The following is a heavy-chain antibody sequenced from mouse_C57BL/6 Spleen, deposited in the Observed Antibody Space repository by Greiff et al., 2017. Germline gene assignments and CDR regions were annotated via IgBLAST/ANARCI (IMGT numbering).Heavy chain of an antibody. V-gene: IGHV5-4*01. J-gene: IGHJ2*01. Sequence: EVHLVESGGGLVKPGGSLKLSCAASGFTFSSYAMSWVRQTPEKRLEWVATISDGGSYTYYPDNVKGRFTISRDNAKNNLYLQMSHLKSEDTAMYYCARDRYYGSSPFDFWGQGTTLTVSS. CDR2: ISDGGSYT. CDR3: ARDRYYGSSPFDF. D-gene: IGHD1-1*01. CDR1: GFTFSSYA.